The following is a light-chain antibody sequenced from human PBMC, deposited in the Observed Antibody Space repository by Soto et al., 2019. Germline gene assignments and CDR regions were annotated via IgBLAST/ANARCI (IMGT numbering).Light chain of an antibody. J-gene: IGKJ1*01. CDR1: QTVSNSF. Sequence: IVLTQSPGRLSLSPGETASRSCRASQTVSNSFLGWYQQRPGQAPRLLMIATSKTAPGIPDRFSGSGSGTDFTLTISRLEPEDFAVYYCQEYGTSRTFGQGTKVDIK. CDR3: QEYGTSRT. V-gene: IGKV3-20*01. CDR2: ATS.